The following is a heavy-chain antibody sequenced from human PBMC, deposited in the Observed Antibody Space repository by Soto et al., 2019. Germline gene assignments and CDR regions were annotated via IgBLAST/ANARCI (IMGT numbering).Heavy chain of an antibody. D-gene: IGHD3-3*01. CDR3: ARAGNVLRFLEWSLNWFDP. Sequence: WASVKVSCKASGYTFTGYYMHWVRQAPGQGLEWMGWINPNSGGTNYAQKFQGRVTMTRDTSISTAYMELSRLRSDDTAVYYCARAGNVLRFLEWSLNWFDPWGQGTLVTVSS. CDR1: GYTFTGYY. J-gene: IGHJ5*02. CDR2: INPNSGGT. V-gene: IGHV1-2*02.